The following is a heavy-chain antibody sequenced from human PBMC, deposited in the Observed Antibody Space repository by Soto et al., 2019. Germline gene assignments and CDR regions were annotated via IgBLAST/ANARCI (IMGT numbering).Heavy chain of an antibody. CDR3: ASLRYDSSGYYPVYFDY. D-gene: IGHD3-22*01. V-gene: IGHV5-51*01. CDR1: GYSFTSFW. Sequence: GGSLEISCKGSGYSFTSFWIGWVRQMPGKGLEWMGIIYPGDSDTRYSPSFQGQVTISADKSISTAYLQWSSLKASDTAMYYCASLRYDSSGYYPVYFDYWGQGTLVTVSS. J-gene: IGHJ4*02. CDR2: IYPGDSDT.